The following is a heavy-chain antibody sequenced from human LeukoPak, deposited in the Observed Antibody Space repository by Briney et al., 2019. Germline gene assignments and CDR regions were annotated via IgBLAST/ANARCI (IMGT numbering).Heavy chain of an antibody. CDR2: IYYSGST. CDR1: GGSISSYY. CDR3: ARGGYYGSGNDFRFDP. Sequence: PSETLSLTCTVSGGSISSYYWSWIRQPPGKGLEWIGYIYYSGSTNYNPSLKSRVTISVDTSKNQFSLKLSSVTAADTAVYYCARGGYYGSGNDFRFDPWGQGALVTVSS. V-gene: IGHV4-59*01. D-gene: IGHD3-10*01. J-gene: IGHJ5*02.